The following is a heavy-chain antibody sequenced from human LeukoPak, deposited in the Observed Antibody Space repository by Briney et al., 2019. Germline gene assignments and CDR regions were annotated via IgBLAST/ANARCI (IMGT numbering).Heavy chain of an antibody. CDR2: TYYRSKWYN. CDR3: AREGYYDSSGYALDYFDY. CDR1: GDSVSSNSAA. J-gene: IGHJ4*02. D-gene: IGHD3-22*01. V-gene: IGHV6-1*01. Sequence: SQTLSLTCAISGDSVSSNSAAWNWIRQSPSRGLEWLGRTYYRSKWYNDYAVSAKSRITINPDTSKNQFSLQLNSVTPEDTAVYYCAREGYYDSSGYALDYFDYWGQGTLVTVSS.